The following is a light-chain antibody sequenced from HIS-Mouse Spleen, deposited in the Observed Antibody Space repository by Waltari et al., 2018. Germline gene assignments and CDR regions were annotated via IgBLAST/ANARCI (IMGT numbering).Light chain of an antibody. J-gene: IGLJ2*01. CDR3: YSTDSSGNHRV. V-gene: IGLV3-10*01. CDR1: ALPKKY. Sequence: SYELTQPPSVSVSPGQTARITCSGDALPKKYAYWYQQKSGQAPVLVIYEDRKRPSGIPGRCSGSSSGTMATLTISGAQVEDEADYYCYSTDSSGNHRVFGGGTKLTVL. CDR2: EDR.